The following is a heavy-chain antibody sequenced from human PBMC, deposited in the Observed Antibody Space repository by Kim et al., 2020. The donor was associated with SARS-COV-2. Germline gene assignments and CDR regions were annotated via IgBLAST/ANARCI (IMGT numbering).Heavy chain of an antibody. CDR3: ARVEGYCTNGVCSTHAFDI. CDR1: GYTFTSYY. V-gene: IGHV1-46*01. D-gene: IGHD2-8*01. CDR2: INPSGGST. J-gene: IGHJ3*02. Sequence: ASVKVSCKASGYTFTSYYMHWVRQAPGQGLEWMGIINPSGGSTSYAQKFQGRVTMTRDTSTSTVYMELSSLRSEDTAVYYCARVEGYCTNGVCSTHAFDIWGQGTMVTVSS.